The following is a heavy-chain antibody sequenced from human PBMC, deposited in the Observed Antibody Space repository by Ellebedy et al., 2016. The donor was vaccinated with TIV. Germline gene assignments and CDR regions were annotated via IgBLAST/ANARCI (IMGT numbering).Heavy chain of an antibody. CDR1: GYTFSSFG. J-gene: IGHJ4*02. D-gene: IGHD3-22*01. CDR3: ARAGHYYDSSGYSN. Sequence: AASVKVSCKASGYTFSSFGISWVRQAPGQGLEWMGWINAYNTNTNYAQRLQGRVTMTTDTSTSTAYTELRSLRSDDTAVYYCARAGHYYDSSGYSNWGQGTLVTVSS. CDR2: INAYNTNT. V-gene: IGHV1-18*01.